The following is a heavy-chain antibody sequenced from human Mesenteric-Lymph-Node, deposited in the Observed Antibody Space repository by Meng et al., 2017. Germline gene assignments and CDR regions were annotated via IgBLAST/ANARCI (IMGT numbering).Heavy chain of an antibody. CDR3: ARRGSWYAYFDD. CDR1: GGSVSSGDYF. J-gene: IGHJ4*02. CDR2: MLYNGIS. V-gene: IGHV4-61*08. D-gene: IGHD6-13*01. Sequence: QLTVAGPGLVRSSETLSPTGSVSGGSVSSGDYFWSWIRQPPGKGLEWIGYMLYNGISDHNPSLKSRVTISVDTSKNQFSLKLTSVTAADTAVYYCARRGSWYAYFDDWGQGALVTVSS.